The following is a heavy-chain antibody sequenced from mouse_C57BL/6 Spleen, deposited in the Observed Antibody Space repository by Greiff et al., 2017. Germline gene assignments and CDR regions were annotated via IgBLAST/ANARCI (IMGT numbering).Heavy chain of an antibody. CDR2: ISYSGST. D-gene: IGHD2-10*01. J-gene: IGHJ1*03. Sequence: EVQLQESGPGMVKPSQSLSLTCTVTGYSITSGYDWHWIRHFPGNKLEWMGYISYSGSTNYNPSLKSRISITHDTSKNHFFLKLNSVTTEDTATYYCARERAYYGNSWYFDVWGTGTTVTVSS. CDR3: ARERAYYGNSWYFDV. V-gene: IGHV3-1*01. CDR1: GYSITSGYD.